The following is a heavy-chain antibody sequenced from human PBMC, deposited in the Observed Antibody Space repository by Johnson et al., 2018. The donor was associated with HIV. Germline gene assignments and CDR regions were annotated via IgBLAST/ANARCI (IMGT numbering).Heavy chain of an antibody. J-gene: IGHJ3*02. CDR3: ARGVRNSYGYLLGTFDI. V-gene: IGHV3-66*02. CDR1: GFPVTSNF. Sequence: EKLVESGGGLVQPGGSLRLSCTASGFPVTSNFMTWVRQPPGKGLDWVSAVYSTFGTYYADSVRGRFTISTDNSKNTLYLQMNSLRREDTAVYYCARGVRNSYGYLLGTFDIWGQGTMVTVSS. D-gene: IGHD5-18*01. CDR2: VYSTFGT.